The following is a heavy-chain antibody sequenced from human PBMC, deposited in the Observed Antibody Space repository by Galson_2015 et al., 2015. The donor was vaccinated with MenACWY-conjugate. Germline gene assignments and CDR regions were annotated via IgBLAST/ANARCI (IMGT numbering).Heavy chain of an antibody. CDR2: IRCKAFGETT. D-gene: IGHD2-21*01. Sequence: SLRLSCATSGFSFGDYTLSGVRQAPGKGLEWVGFIRCKAFGETTEYAASVNERFTISRDDSTRIAYLQMNSLKTDDTAVYYCTSRLIGVIAAFDYWGQGTLVTVSS. J-gene: IGHJ4*02. CDR3: TSRLIGVIAAFDY. V-gene: IGHV3-49*04. CDR1: GFSFGDYT.